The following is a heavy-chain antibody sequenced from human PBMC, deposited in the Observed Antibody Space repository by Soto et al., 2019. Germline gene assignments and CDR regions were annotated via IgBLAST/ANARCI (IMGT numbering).Heavy chain of an antibody. Sequence: QVQLVQSGAEVKKPGASVKVSCKASGYTFTSYYMHWVRQAPGQGLEWMGIINPSGGSTSYAQKFQGGVTMTRDTSTSTVYMERSSLSSEDTPMYYCARVGVPAAIFGYFDLWGRGTLVTVSS. CDR1: GYTFTSYY. CDR2: INPSGGST. CDR3: ARVGVPAAIFGYFDL. J-gene: IGHJ2*01. D-gene: IGHD2-2*02. V-gene: IGHV1-46*01.